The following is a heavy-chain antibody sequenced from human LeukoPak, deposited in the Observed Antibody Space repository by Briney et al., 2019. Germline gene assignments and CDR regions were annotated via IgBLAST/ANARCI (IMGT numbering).Heavy chain of an antibody. CDR1: GSNFSSYS. J-gene: IGHJ4*02. CDR2: ISSSSSYI. Sequence: PGGSLRLSCAASGSNFSSYSMNWVRQAPGKGLEWVSSISSSSSYIYYADSVKGRFTISRDDAKNSLYLQMNSLRAEDTAVYYCARDRPDCIAAAGGIDYWGQGTLVTVSS. CDR3: ARDRPDCIAAAGGIDY. V-gene: IGHV3-21*01. D-gene: IGHD6-13*01.